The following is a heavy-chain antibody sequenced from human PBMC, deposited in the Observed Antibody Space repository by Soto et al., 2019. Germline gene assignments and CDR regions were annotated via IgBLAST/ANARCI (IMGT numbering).Heavy chain of an antibody. Sequence: EVQLLESGGGLVQPGGSLRLSCAASGFTFDSYVMSWVRQAPGKGLEWVSAISGIGGTTYYADSVKGRFTISRDNSKNTLYLQMNSLRAEDTAVYYCAREYSSAWKTFDYWGQGTLVTVSS. J-gene: IGHJ4*02. CDR1: GFTFDSYV. CDR2: ISGIGGTT. V-gene: IGHV3-23*01. CDR3: AREYSSAWKTFDY. D-gene: IGHD6-19*01.